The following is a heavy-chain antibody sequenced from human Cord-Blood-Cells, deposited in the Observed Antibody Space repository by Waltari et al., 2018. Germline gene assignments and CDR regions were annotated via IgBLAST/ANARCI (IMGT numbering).Heavy chain of an antibody. D-gene: IGHD2-21*01. Sequence: QVQLVESGGGVVQPGRSLRLSCAASGFTFSSYGMHWVRQAPGKGLEWVAVIWYDGSNKYYADSVKCRFTISRDNSKNTLYLQMNSLRAEDTAVYYCAREVAYCGGDCYYYYYGMDVWGQGTTVTVSS. V-gene: IGHV3-33*01. CDR1: GFTFSSYG. CDR2: IWYDGSNK. CDR3: AREVAYCGGDCYYYYYGMDV. J-gene: IGHJ6*02.